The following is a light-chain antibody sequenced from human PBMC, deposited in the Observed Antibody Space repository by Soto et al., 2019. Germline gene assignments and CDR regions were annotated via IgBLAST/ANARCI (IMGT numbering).Light chain of an antibody. Sequence: QSVLTQPPSASGTPGQRVTFSCSGSSSNIETNTINWYQHLPGTAPKLLIYSNNQRPSGVPDRFSGSKSGTSASLAISGLQSEDEADYYCSTWDDSLDGWVFGGGTKVTVL. V-gene: IGLV1-44*01. CDR1: SSNIETNT. CDR2: SNN. CDR3: STWDDSLDGWV. J-gene: IGLJ3*02.